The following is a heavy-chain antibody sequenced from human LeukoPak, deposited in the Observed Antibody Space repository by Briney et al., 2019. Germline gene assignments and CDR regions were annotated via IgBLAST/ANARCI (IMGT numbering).Heavy chain of an antibody. D-gene: IGHD6-13*01. CDR3: AKGTAAGLPYYFDY. Sequence: GGSLRLSCAASGFPFSNALMSWVRQAPGKGLEWVGRIETKSDGGTTVYAAPVKGRFTISRDNSKNTLYLQMNSLRAEDTAVYYCAKGTAAGLPYYFDYWGQGTLVTVSS. J-gene: IGHJ4*02. V-gene: IGHV3-15*04. CDR2: IETKSDGGTT. CDR1: GFPFSNAL.